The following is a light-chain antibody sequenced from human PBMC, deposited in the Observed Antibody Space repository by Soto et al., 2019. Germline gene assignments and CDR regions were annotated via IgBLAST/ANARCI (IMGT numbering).Light chain of an antibody. CDR2: GAS. CDR3: QQYGSSLLT. CDR1: QSVSSSY. V-gene: IGKV3-20*01. J-gene: IGKJ4*01. Sequence: EIVLTQSPGTLSLSPGERATLSCRASQSVSSSYLAWYQQKPGQAPRLLIYGASSRATGIPDRFSGSGSGTDFTLTISRLKPEDLAVYSCQQYGSSLLTFGGGTKVEIK.